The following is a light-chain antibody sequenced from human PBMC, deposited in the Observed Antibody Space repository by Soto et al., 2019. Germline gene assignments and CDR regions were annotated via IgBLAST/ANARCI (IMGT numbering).Light chain of an antibody. J-gene: IGKJ4*01. CDR1: QGISSY. CDR3: QQLNSYPFLT. Sequence: DIQLTQSPSFLSASVGDRVTVTCRASQGISSYLAWYQQKPGKAPKLLIYAASTLQSGVPSRFSGSGSETEFTLKISSLQPEDFATYYCQQLNSYPFLTFGGGTKVEIK. CDR2: AAS. V-gene: IGKV1-9*01.